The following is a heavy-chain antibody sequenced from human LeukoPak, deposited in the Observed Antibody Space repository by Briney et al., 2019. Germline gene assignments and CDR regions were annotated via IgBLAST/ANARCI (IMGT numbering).Heavy chain of an antibody. CDR2: INWNGGST. CDR1: GFTFDDYD. Sequence: GGSLRLPCAASGFTFDDYDMSWVRQAPGKGLEWVSGINWNGGSTGYADSVKGRFTISRDNAKNSLYLQMNSLRAEDTALYYCARDHPGGYSYGYFAYFDYWGQGTLVTVSS. J-gene: IGHJ4*02. D-gene: IGHD5-18*01. CDR3: ARDHPGGYSYGYFAYFDY. V-gene: IGHV3-20*04.